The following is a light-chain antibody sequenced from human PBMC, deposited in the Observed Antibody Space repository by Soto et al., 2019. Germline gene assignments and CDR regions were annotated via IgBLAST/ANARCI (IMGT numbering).Light chain of an antibody. CDR3: CSYTTSNTRQIV. Sequence: LTQPASVPGSPGQSITISCTGTSSDVGGYNYVSWYQQHPGKAPKLMIYEGSKRPSGVSNRFSGSKSGNTASLTISGLQAEDEADYYCCSYTTSNTRQIVFGTGTKVTVL. CDR1: SSDVGGYNY. J-gene: IGLJ1*01. CDR2: EGS. V-gene: IGLV2-14*01.